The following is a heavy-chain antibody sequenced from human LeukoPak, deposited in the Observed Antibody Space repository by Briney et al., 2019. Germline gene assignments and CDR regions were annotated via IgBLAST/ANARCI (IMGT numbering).Heavy chain of an antibody. CDR1: GGSISSSSYY. CDR2: IYYSGST. J-gene: IGHJ4*02. D-gene: IGHD3-10*01. CDR3: ARRVVRGVIITRGRLDY. V-gene: IGHV4-39*07. Sequence: SETLSLTCTVSGGSISSSSYYWGWIRQPPGKGLEWIGSIYYSGSTYYNPSLKSRVTISVDTSKNQFSLKLSSVTAADTAVYYCARRVVRGVIITRGRLDYWGQGTLVTVSS.